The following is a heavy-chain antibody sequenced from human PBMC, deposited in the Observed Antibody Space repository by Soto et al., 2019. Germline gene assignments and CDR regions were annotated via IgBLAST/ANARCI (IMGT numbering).Heavy chain of an antibody. CDR1: GYIFTSYY. J-gene: IGHJ4*01. Sequence: ASVKVSCKASGYIFTSYYIRWVRQAPGQGLEWMGWINPFDGSRMFAQAFQGRVTMTRDTSTSTVYMELSSLRSEDTAVYYCSRVDPGETSPFDHWG. D-gene: IGHD3-10*01. CDR2: INPFDGSR. CDR3: SRVDPGETSPFDH. V-gene: IGHV1-46*03.